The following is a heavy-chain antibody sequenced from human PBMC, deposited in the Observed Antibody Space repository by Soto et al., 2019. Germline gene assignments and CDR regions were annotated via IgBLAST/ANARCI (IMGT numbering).Heavy chain of an antibody. CDR2: IYYTGST. CDR1: GGSISSYY. D-gene: IGHD3-10*01. J-gene: IGHJ4*02. V-gene: IGHV4-59*12. CDR3: ASRKSSPYFDY. Sequence: SETLSLTCTVSGGSISSYYWSWIRQPPGKGLEWIGYIYYTGSTNYNPSLKSRVTISVDTSKNQFSLKLTSVTAADTAVYYCASRKSSPYFDYWGQGTLVTVSS.